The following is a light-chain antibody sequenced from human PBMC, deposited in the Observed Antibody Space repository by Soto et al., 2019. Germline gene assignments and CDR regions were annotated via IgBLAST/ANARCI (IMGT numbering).Light chain of an antibody. CDR2: GAS. V-gene: IGKV3-15*01. Sequence: EIVMTQSPTTLSVSPGERATLSCRASQSVSSNLAWYQQKPGQAPRLLIYGASTRATGIPARFSGSGSGTDFPLTISSLQSEDFAVYYCQQYNNWPSITFGQGTRLDIK. CDR1: QSVSSN. J-gene: IGKJ5*01. CDR3: QQYNNWPSIT.